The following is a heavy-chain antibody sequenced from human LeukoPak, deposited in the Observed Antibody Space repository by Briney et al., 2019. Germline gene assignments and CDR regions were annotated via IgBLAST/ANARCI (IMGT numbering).Heavy chain of an antibody. CDR2: ICYSGST. CDR3: ARSSLYSSFWYFDY. V-gene: IGHV4-30-4*08. Sequence: SETLSLTCTVSGGSISSGDYYWSWIRQPPGKGLEWIGYICYSGSTYYNPSLKSRVTISIDTSKNRFSLKLSSVTAADTAVYYCARSSLYSSFWYFDYWGQGTLVTVSS. D-gene: IGHD6-6*01. CDR1: GGSISSGDYY. J-gene: IGHJ4*02.